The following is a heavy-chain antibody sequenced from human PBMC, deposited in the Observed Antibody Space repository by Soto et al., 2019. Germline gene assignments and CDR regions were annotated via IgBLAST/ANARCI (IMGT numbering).Heavy chain of an antibody. CDR1: GGSFSSYY. D-gene: IGHD3-16*01. CDR3: ARVCAGFAVRVNWFDP. CDR2: IYYSGST. Sequence: SETLSLTCAVHGGSFSSYYWSWIRQPPGKGLEWIGYIYYSGSTNYNPSLKSRVTISVDTSKNQFSLKLSSVTAADTAVYYCARVCAGFAVRVNWFDPWGQGTLVTVSS. V-gene: IGHV4-59*01. J-gene: IGHJ5*02.